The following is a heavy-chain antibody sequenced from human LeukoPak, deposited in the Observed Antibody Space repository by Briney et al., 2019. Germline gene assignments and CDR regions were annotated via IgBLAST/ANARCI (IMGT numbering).Heavy chain of an antibody. Sequence: GRSLRLSCAASGFTFSNYGMHWVRQAPGKGLEWVAFIRYDGSNKYYADSVKGRFTISRDNSKNTLYLQMNSLRAEDTAVYYCAKGSGSHWAFDIWGQGTMVTVSS. CDR3: AKGSGSHWAFDI. V-gene: IGHV3-30*02. CDR1: GFTFSNYG. J-gene: IGHJ3*02. D-gene: IGHD1-26*01. CDR2: IRYDGSNK.